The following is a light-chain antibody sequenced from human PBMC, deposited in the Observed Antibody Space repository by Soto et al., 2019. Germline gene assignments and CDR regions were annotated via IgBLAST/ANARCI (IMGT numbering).Light chain of an antibody. Sequence: EIVLTQSPATLSLSPGERATLSGRASQSVSSYLAWYQQKPGQAPRLLIYDASNRATGIPARFSGSGSGTDFTLTISSLEPEDFAVYYCQQRSNWPPITFGQGTRLETK. V-gene: IGKV3-11*01. CDR3: QQRSNWPPIT. J-gene: IGKJ5*01. CDR1: QSVSSY. CDR2: DAS.